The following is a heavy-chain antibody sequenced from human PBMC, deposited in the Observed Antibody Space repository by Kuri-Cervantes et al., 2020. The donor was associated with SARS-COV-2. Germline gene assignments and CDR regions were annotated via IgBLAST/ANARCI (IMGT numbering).Heavy chain of an antibody. D-gene: IGHD3-10*01. CDR1: GGTFSSYA. V-gene: IGHV1-69*05. Sequence: SVKVSCKASGGTFSSYAISWVRQAPGQGLEWMGGIIPIFGTANYAQKFQGRVTITTDGSTSTAYMELSSLRSEDTAVYYCARTGYYGSGSDNWFDPWGQGTLVTVSS. CDR3: ARTGYYGSGSDNWFDP. CDR2: IIPIFGTA. J-gene: IGHJ5*02.